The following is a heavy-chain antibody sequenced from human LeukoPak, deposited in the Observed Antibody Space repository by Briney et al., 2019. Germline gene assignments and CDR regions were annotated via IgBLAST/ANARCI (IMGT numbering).Heavy chain of an antibody. J-gene: IGHJ6*03. CDR3: ARGGNSPDYYYYYMDV. CDR1: GYTFTSYY. V-gene: IGHV1-46*01. CDR2: INPSGGST. Sequence: ASVKVSCKASGYTFTSYYMHWVRQAPGQGLEWMGIINPSGGSTSYAQKFQGRVTMTRDTSTSTVYMELSSLRSEDTAVYYCARGGNSPDYYYYYMDVWGKGTTVTVSS. D-gene: IGHD1-7*01.